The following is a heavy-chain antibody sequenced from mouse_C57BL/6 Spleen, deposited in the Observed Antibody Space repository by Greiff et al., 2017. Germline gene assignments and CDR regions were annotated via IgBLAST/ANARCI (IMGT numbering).Heavy chain of an antibody. CDR2: ISDGGSYT. CDR3: GRGGGGGEYYFDY. CDR1: GFTFSSYA. J-gene: IGHJ2*01. V-gene: IGHV5-4*03. Sequence: EVKLVESGGGLVKPGGSLKLSCAASGFTFSSYAMSWVRQTPEKRLEWVATISDGGSYTYYPDNVKGRFTISRDNAKNHLYLQRSHLKSEDTAMYYCGRGGGGGEYYFDYWGQGTTLTVSS.